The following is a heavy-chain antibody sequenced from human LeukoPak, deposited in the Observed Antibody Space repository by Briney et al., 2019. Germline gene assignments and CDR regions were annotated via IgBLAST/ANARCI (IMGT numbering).Heavy chain of an antibody. CDR3: ARVLRVGWYFDL. Sequence: GGALRLSCAASGFTFSSYAMSWVRPAPGKGLEWVSAISGSGGSTYYADSVKGRFTISRDNSKNTLYLQMNSLRAEDTAVYYCARVLRVGWYFDLWGRGTLVTVSS. J-gene: IGHJ2*01. CDR1: GFTFSSYA. CDR2: ISGSGGST. V-gene: IGHV3-23*01.